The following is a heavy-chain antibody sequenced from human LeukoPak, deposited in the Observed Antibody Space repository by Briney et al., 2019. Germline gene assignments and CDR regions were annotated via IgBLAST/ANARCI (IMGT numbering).Heavy chain of an antibody. J-gene: IGHJ6*03. CDR2: FNHSGST. CDR3: ARGGVSSSPSYYYYYMDV. Sequence: SETLSLTCAVYGGSFSGYYWSWIRQPPGKGLEWIGEFNHSGSTNYNPPLKSRVTISVDTSKNQFSLKLSSVTAADTAVYYCARGGVSSSPSYYYYYMDVWGKGTTVTVSS. CDR1: GGSFSGYY. D-gene: IGHD6-6*01. V-gene: IGHV4-34*01.